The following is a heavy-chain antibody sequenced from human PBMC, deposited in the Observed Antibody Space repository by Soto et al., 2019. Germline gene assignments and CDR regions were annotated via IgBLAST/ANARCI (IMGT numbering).Heavy chain of an antibody. D-gene: IGHD2-15*01. Sequence: HPGGSLRLSCAASGFTFSSYAMSWVRQAPGKGLEWVSAISGSGGSTYYADSVKGRFTISRDNSKNTLYLQMNSLRAEDTAVYYCTGDAYSSDFQHWGQGTLVTVSS. CDR1: GFTFSSYA. V-gene: IGHV3-23*01. J-gene: IGHJ1*01. CDR2: ISGSGGST. CDR3: TGDAYSSDFQH.